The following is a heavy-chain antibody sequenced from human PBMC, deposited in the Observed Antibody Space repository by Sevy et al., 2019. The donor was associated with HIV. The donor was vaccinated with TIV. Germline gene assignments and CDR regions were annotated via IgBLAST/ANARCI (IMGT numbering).Heavy chain of an antibody. J-gene: IGHJ4*02. D-gene: IGHD3-10*01. CDR2: IKSKTDGGTT. Sequence: GGSLRLSCAASGFTFSNAWMSWVRQAPGKGLEWVGRIKSKTDGGTTDYAAHVKGRFTISRYDSKNTLYLQMNSLKTEDTAVYYCTTDPRGTMVRGRHGEYFDYWGQGTLVTVSS. V-gene: IGHV3-15*01. CDR3: TTDPRGTMVRGRHGEYFDY. CDR1: GFTFSNAW.